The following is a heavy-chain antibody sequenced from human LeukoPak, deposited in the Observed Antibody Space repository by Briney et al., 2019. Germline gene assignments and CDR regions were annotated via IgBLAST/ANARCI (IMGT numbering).Heavy chain of an antibody. CDR2: ISSSGSTI. J-gene: IGHJ3*02. V-gene: IGHV3-48*03. D-gene: IGHD4-17*01. CDR3: ARDGERDYGDSNGAFDI. Sequence: PGGSLRLSCAASGFTFSSYEMNWVRQAPGKGLEWVSYISSSGSTIYYADSVKGRFTISRDNAKNSLYLQMNSLRAEDTAVYYCARDGERDYGDSNGAFDIWGQGTMVTVSS. CDR1: GFTFSSYE.